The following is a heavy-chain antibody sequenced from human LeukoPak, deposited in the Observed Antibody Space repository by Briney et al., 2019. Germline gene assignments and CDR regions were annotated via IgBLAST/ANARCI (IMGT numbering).Heavy chain of an antibody. D-gene: IGHD5-18*01. Sequence: PGGSLRLSCAASGFTFSSYWMSWVRQAPGKGLEWVANIKQDGSEKYYVDSVKGRFTISRDNAKNSLYLQMNCLRAEDTAVYYCARDPWKELPDAFDIWGQGTMVTVSS. CDR3: ARDPWKELPDAFDI. CDR2: IKQDGSEK. J-gene: IGHJ3*02. CDR1: GFTFSSYW. V-gene: IGHV3-7*01.